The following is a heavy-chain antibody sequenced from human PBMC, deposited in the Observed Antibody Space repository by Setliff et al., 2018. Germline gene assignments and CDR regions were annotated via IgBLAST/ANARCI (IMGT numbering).Heavy chain of an antibody. D-gene: IGHD2-15*01. CDR3: ARTCSGSGCYAGLES. CDR1: GLTFSTYR. J-gene: IGHJ4*02. V-gene: IGHV3-30*09. CDR2: LFNDGINQ. Sequence: PGGSLRLSCAASGLTFSTYRFNWVRQAPGKGLEWVAVLFNDGINQYYAESVKGRFAISRDISKNTLYLQMNSLRAEDSAVYYCARTCSGSGCYAGLESWGQGTPVTVSS.